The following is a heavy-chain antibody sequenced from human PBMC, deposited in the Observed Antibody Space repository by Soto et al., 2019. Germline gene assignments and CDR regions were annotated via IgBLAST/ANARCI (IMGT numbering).Heavy chain of an antibody. CDR3: ARVKYGDYFDY. V-gene: IGHV3-66*01. J-gene: IGHJ4*02. Sequence: GGSLRLSCAASGFTVSSNYMSWVRQAPGKGLEWVSVIYSGGSTYYAASVKGRFTISRDNSKNTLYLQMNSLRAEDTAVYYCARVKYGDYFDYWGQGTLVTVSS. CDR2: IYSGGST. D-gene: IGHD4-17*01. CDR1: GFTVSSNY.